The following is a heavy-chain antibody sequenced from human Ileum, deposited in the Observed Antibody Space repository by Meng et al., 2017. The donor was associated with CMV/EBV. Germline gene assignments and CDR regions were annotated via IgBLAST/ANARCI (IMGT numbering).Heavy chain of an antibody. V-gene: IGHV4-34*01. CDR1: GESFSGYY. D-gene: IGHD3-9*01. Sequence: QVQLHQWGAGLLKPSETLSLTCAVYGESFSGYYWDWIRQSPGKGLEWIGQSNQSGSTNYNPSLKSRVTISVDTSKNQFSLKLSSVTAADAAMYYCARGRRYLFYWSQGTLVTVSS. CDR3: ARGRRYLFY. J-gene: IGHJ4*02. CDR2: SNQSGST.